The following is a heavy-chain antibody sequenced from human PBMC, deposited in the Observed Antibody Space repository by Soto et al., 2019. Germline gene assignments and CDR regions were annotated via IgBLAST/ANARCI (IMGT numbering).Heavy chain of an antibody. J-gene: IGHJ4*02. CDR1: GYTFSSYG. CDR3: ARVRLYFGGNPGPFYY. CDR2: ISVYNGNT. Sequence: QIQLVQSGAEVEKAGASVKVSCKASGYTFSSYGISWVRQAPGHGLEWMGWISVYNGNTHSAQKFQGRVSMTTDTSTTTVYMDLRSLRSDDTAVYYCARVRLYFGGNPGPFYYWGQGTLVTVSS. V-gene: IGHV1-18*01. D-gene: IGHD2-15*01.